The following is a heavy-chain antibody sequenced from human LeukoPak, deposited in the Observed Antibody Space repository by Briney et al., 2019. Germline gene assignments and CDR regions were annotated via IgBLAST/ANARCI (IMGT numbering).Heavy chain of an antibody. Sequence: ASVTVSCKASGYTFHNFYIHWVRQAPGQGPEWMGWINGNDGSTNYAQKFQGRVTMTRVTAISKVYMDLSGLRPDDTAIYYCARDEGSTYNQLDYWGQGTLVTVSS. D-gene: IGHD1-14*01. J-gene: IGHJ4*02. CDR3: ARDEGSTYNQLDY. CDR2: INGNDGST. V-gene: IGHV1-2*02. CDR1: GYTFHNFY.